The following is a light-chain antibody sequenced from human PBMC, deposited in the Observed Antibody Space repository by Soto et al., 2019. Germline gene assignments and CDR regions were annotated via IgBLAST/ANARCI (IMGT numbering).Light chain of an antibody. CDR3: PSKTSSIIMF. CDR2: DVN. J-gene: IGLJ1*01. Sequence: QSALTQPPSVSGSPGQSVAISCTGTSSDVGNSNGVSWYHQPPGTAPKLMIYDVNNRPSGVPDRFSGSKSDNPASLTICGIQGVGEGNYSCPSKTSSIIMFSGTGT. CDR1: SSDVGNSNG. V-gene: IGLV2-18*02.